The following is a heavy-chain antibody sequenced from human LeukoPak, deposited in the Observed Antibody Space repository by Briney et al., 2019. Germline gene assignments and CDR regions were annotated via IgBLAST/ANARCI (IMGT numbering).Heavy chain of an antibody. CDR2: IYYSGST. Sequence: SQTLSLTCTGSGGSISSGGYYWSWIRQHPGKGLEWIGYIYYSGSTYYNPSLKSRVTISVDTSKNQFSLKLSSVTAADTAVYYCARTGIAGYGLDVWGQGTTVTVSS. CDR1: GGSISSGGYY. CDR3: ARTGIAGYGLDV. V-gene: IGHV4-31*03. J-gene: IGHJ6*02. D-gene: IGHD6-13*01.